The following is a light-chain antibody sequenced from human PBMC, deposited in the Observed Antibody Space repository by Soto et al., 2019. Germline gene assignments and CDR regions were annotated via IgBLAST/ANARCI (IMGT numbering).Light chain of an antibody. CDR2: KAA. J-gene: IGKJ1*01. Sequence: VGDRVAITCRASDNIVHWVAWYQQKPGKAPKLLIYKAANLADEVPSRFAGSGSGTDFTLTITRLQPDDFATYYCQHYNSFSRTFGQGTKVDIK. V-gene: IGKV1-5*03. CDR3: QHYNSFSRT. CDR1: DNIVHW.